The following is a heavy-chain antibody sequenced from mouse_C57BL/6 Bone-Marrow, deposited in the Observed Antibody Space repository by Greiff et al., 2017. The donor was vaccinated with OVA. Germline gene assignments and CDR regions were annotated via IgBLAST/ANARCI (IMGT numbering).Heavy chain of an antibody. CDR3: ARALTRKLAY. CDR1: GFTFSSYA. Sequence: EVKLMESGGGLVKPGGSLKLSCAASGFTFSSYAMSWVRQTPEKRLEWVATISDGGSYTYYPDNVKGRFTISRDNAKNNLYLQMSHLKSEDTAMYYCARALTRKLAYWGQGTLVTVSA. V-gene: IGHV5-4*03. J-gene: IGHJ3*01. D-gene: IGHD3-3*01. CDR2: ISDGGSYT.